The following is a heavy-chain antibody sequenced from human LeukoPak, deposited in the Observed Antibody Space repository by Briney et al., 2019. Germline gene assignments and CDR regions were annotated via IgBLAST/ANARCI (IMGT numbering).Heavy chain of an antibody. V-gene: IGHV3-74*01. CDR1: GFTFSSYW. CDR2: INSDGGTT. Sequence: GGSLRLSCAASGFTFSSYWMHWVRHPPGKGLVWVSRINSDGGTTSYADSVKGRFTISGDNAKNTLYLQMNSLRAEDTAVYYCAHYDSSGYHAFDIWGQGTMVTVSS. CDR3: AHYDSSGYHAFDI. D-gene: IGHD3-22*01. J-gene: IGHJ3*02.